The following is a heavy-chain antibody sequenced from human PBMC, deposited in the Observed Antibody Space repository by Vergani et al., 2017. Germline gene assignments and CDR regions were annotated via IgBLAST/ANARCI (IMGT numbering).Heavy chain of an antibody. CDR2: IYHGDADT. D-gene: IGHD3-22*01. CDR1: GYSFTSYW. J-gene: IGHJ3*02. CDR3: ARQEVVVTNDAFDI. Sequence: EVQLVQSGAEVKKPGESLKISCKGSGYSFTSYWIGWVRQMPGKGLEWMGIIYHGDADTRYSPSFQGLVTISADKSISTAYLQWSRLKASDTAMYYCARQEVVVTNDAFDIWGQGTMVTVSS. V-gene: IGHV5-51*01.